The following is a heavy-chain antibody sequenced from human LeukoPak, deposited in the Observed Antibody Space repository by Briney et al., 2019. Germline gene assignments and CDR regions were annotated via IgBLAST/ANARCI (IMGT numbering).Heavy chain of an antibody. CDR1: GFTFSSYE. CDR2: ISSSGSTI. V-gene: IGHV3-48*03. D-gene: IGHD3-10*01. CDR3: ARNGGLKKGYGMDV. Sequence: GGSLRLSCAASGFTFSSYEMNGVRQAPGKGLEWVSYISSSGSTIYYADSVKGRFTISRDNAKNSLYLQMNSLRAEDTAVYYCARNGGLKKGYGMDVWGQGTTVTVSS. J-gene: IGHJ6*02.